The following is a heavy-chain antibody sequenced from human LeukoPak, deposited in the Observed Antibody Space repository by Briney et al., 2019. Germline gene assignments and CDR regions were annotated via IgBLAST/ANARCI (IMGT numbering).Heavy chain of an antibody. J-gene: IGHJ4*02. CDR1: GGSISSSSYY. CDR2: IYYSGST. D-gene: IGHD3-10*01. CDR3: ARGRLLWFGELLYFDY. Sequence: PSQTLSLTCNVSGGSISSSSYYWGWIRQPPGKGLEWIGSIYYSGSTYYNPSLKSRVTISVDTSKNQFSLKLSSVTAADTAVYYCARGRLLWFGELLYFDYWGQGTLVTVSS. V-gene: IGHV4-39*01.